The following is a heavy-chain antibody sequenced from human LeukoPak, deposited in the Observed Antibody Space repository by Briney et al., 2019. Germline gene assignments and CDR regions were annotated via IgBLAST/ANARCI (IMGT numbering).Heavy chain of an antibody. Sequence: PGGSLRLSCVASGFTFSSYGMHSVRQAPGKGLEWVAVIWFDGSNKYYADSVKGRFTISRDNSKNTLYLQMNSLRAEDTAVYYCAKSGHDYGDYRKYNWFDPWGQGTLVTVSS. V-gene: IGHV3-33*06. D-gene: IGHD4-17*01. J-gene: IGHJ5*02. CDR3: AKSGHDYGDYRKYNWFDP. CDR1: GFTFSSYG. CDR2: IWFDGSNK.